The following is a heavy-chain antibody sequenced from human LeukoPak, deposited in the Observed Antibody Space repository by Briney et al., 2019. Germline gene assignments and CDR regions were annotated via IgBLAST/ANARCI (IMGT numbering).Heavy chain of an antibody. CDR2: INQDGGEK. CDR1: GFTFSNYL. J-gene: IGHJ4*02. V-gene: IGHV3-7*04. D-gene: IGHD2-21*01. CDR3: ARMYCGGGKCYVSYFDY. Sequence: GGSLRLSCAGSGFTFSNYLMSWVRQAPGKGLEWVANINQDGGEKYYVDSVKGRFTIARDNAKDSLDLQLNSLRGEDTAVYYCARMYCGGGKCYVSYFDYWGQGTVVTVSS.